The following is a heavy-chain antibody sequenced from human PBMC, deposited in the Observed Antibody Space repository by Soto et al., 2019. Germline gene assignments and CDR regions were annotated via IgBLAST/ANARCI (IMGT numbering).Heavy chain of an antibody. D-gene: IGHD2-2*01. V-gene: IGHV1-69*05. CDR3: AAGCSSTSCYERYYYGMDV. CDR2: IIPIFGTA. Sequence: SVKVSCKASGGTFSSYAISWVRQAPGQGLEWMGGIIPIFGTANYAQKFQERVTITRDMSTSTAYMELSSLRSEDTAVYYCAAGCSSTSCYERYYYGMDVWGQGTTVTVSS. J-gene: IGHJ6*02. CDR1: GGTFSSYA.